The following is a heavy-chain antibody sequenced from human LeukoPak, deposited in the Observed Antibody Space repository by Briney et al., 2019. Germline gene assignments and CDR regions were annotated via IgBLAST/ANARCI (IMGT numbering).Heavy chain of an antibody. Sequence: GRSLRLSCAASGFTFSSYGMHWVRQAPGKGLEWVAVIWYDGSNEYYADSVKGRFTISRDNSKNTLYLQMNSLRAEDTAVYYCAIHQQLVTTPPSYFDYWGQGTLVTVSS. CDR1: GFTFSSYG. D-gene: IGHD6-13*01. CDR3: AIHQQLVTTPPSYFDY. CDR2: IWYDGSNE. J-gene: IGHJ4*02. V-gene: IGHV3-33*01.